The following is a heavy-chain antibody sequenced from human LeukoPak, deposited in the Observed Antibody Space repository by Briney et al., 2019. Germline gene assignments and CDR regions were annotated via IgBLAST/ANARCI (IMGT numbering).Heavy chain of an antibody. V-gene: IGHV3-48*03. D-gene: IGHD5-12*01. Sequence: QPGGSLRLSCAASGFTFSSYEMNWVRHAPGKGLEGVSYISSSGTTIYYADSVKGRFTISRDNAKNSLYLQMNSLRAEDTAVYYCARDGDIVATIAFCDYWGQGTLVTVSS. CDR1: GFTFSSYE. J-gene: IGHJ4*02. CDR2: ISSSGTTI. CDR3: ARDGDIVATIAFCDY.